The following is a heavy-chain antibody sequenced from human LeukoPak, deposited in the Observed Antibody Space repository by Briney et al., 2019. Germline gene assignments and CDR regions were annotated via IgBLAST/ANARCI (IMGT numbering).Heavy chain of an antibody. CDR1: GGSISSYY. CDR3: ARVMADYGDYYFDY. CDR2: LYTSGST. V-gene: IGHV4-4*07. J-gene: IGHJ4*02. D-gene: IGHD4-17*01. Sequence: SETLSLTCTVSGGSISSYYWSWIRQPAGKGLEWIGRLYTSGSTNYNPSLKSRVTMSVDTSKNQFSLKLSSVTAADTAVYYCARVMADYGDYYFDYWGQGTLVTVSS.